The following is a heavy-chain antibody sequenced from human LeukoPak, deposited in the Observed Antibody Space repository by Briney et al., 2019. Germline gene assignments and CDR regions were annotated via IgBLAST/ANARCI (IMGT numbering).Heavy chain of an antibody. Sequence: ASVKVSCKASGYTSTSYDINWVRQATGQGLEWMGWMNPNSGNTGYAQKFQGRVTMTRNTSISTAYMELSSLRSEDTAVYYCGRGFHGSGVSCNKGGRFQHWARAPWSPSPQ. CDR3: GRGFHGSGVSCNKGGRFQH. CDR2: MNPNSGNT. D-gene: IGHD2-15*01. V-gene: IGHV1-8*01. CDR1: GYTSTSYD. J-gene: IGHJ1*01.